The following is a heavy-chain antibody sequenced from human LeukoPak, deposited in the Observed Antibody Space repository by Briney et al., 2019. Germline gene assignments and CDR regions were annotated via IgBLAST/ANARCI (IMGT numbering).Heavy chain of an antibody. Sequence: TSQTLSLTCTVSGYSISSGGYYWSWVCHHPGKGLEWIGYIYNSGRTSYNPSLKSRVSISLDTSENQFSLRLSSVTAADTAVYYCARGIVAFIHNWFDPWGQGTLVTVSS. V-gene: IGHV4-31*03. CDR1: GYSISSGGYY. D-gene: IGHD2-15*01. CDR3: ARGIVAFIHNWFDP. CDR2: IYNSGRT. J-gene: IGHJ5*02.